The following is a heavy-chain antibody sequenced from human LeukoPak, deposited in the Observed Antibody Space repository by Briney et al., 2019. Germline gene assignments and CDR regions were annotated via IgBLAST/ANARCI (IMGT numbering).Heavy chain of an antibody. V-gene: IGHV3-23*01. CDR1: GFTFTSYA. CDR2: ISGTGGST. CDR3: AKESGDDSSGYYEVFDY. Sequence: GGCLRLSCTASGFTFTSYAMSWVRQAPGKGLERGSVISGTGGSTNHAASVKGRFTISRDNSKNTLYLQMNSLRAEDTAVYYCAKESGDDSSGYYEVFDYWGQGTLVTVSS. D-gene: IGHD3-22*01. J-gene: IGHJ4*02.